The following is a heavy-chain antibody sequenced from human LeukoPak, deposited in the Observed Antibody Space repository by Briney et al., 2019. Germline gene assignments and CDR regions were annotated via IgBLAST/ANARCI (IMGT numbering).Heavy chain of an antibody. D-gene: IGHD2-15*01. CDR2: IKSKTDGGTT. J-gene: IGHJ4*02. CDR3: TVGSGGSCCEFDY. Sequence: TGGSLRLSCAASGFTFSNAWMSWVRQAPGKGLEWVGRIKSKTDGGTTDYAAPVKGRFTISRDDSKNTLYLQMNSLKTEDTAVYYCTVGSGGSCCEFDYWGQGTLVTVSS. CDR1: GFTFSNAW. V-gene: IGHV3-15*01.